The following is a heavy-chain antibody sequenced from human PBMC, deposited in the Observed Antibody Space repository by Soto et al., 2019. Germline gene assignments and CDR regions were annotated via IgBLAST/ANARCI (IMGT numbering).Heavy chain of an antibody. CDR3: VRGPYYGLYYFDS. J-gene: IGHJ4*02. V-gene: IGHV3-33*01. D-gene: IGHD3-10*01. Sequence: QVLLVESGGGVVQPGTYLRLSCAASGFTIGSYGMHWVRQAPGKGLEWVAGLWYDGDDKYYGDSVKGRLTISRDNSRNTLYLQMNSLRAEDTAVYYCVRGPYYGLYYFDSWGQGTLVTVSS. CDR2: LWYDGDDK. CDR1: GFTIGSYG.